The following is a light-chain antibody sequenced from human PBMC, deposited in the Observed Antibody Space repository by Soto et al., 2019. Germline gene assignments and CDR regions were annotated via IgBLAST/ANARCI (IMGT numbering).Light chain of an antibody. J-gene: IGKJ2*01. V-gene: IGKV2-28*01. CDR2: LGS. CDR1: QSLLHSNGYNY. Sequence: IVMTQSPLSLPVTPGEPASISCRSIQSLLHSNGYNYLDWYLQKPGQSPQLLIYLGSNRASGVPDRFSGSGSGTDFTLKISRVEAEDVGVYYCMQALQTPNRHFGQGTKVDI. CDR3: MQALQTPNRH.